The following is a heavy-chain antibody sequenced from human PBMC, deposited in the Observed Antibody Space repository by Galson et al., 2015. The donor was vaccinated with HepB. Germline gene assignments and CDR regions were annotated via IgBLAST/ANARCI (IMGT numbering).Heavy chain of an antibody. V-gene: IGHV3-30-3*01. D-gene: IGHD4-17*01. Sequence: SLRLSCAASGFTFSSYAMHWVRQAPGKGLEWVAVISYDGSNKYYADSVKGRFTISRDNAKNSLYLQMNSLRAEDTAVYYCARSGDLSPFDYWGQGTLVTVSS. CDR3: ARSGDLSPFDY. J-gene: IGHJ4*02. CDR2: ISYDGSNK. CDR1: GFTFSSYA.